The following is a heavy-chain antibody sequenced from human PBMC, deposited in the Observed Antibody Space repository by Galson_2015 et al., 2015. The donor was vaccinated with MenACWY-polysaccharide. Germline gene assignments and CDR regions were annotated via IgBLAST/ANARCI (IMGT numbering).Heavy chain of an antibody. CDR2: MNPNSANT. CDR1: GYTFTSYD. Sequence: CKASGYTFTSYDINWVRQATGQGLEWMGWMNPNSANTGYAQKFQGRVTMTRNTSISTAYMELSSLTSEDTAVYYCARGRRDTAVAATAAVFLDYWGQGILVTVSS. V-gene: IGHV1-8*01. J-gene: IGHJ4*02. CDR3: ARGRRDTAVAATAAVFLDY. D-gene: IGHD6-19*01.